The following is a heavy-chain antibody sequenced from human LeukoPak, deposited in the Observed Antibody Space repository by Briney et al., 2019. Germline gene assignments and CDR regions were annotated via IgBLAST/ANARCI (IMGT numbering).Heavy chain of an antibody. D-gene: IGHD3-16*02. J-gene: IGHJ4*02. CDR3: ARVDHGEYVWGSYLDY. CDR2: IYRGGNT. Sequence: GGSLTLSCAASGLIVSSNYVRWAREARGGGRVGVGDIYRGGNTYYADSVEGRFTVSGDNSKNTLYLQMNSLRGGDPGVLYWARVDHGEYVWGSYLDYWRRAAQVSVSS. CDR1: GLIVSSNY. V-gene: IGHV3-66*01.